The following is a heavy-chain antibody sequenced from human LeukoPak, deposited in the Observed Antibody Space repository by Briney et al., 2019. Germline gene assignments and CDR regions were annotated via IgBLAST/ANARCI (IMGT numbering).Heavy chain of an antibody. D-gene: IGHD1-26*01. CDR2: IYYSGST. J-gene: IGHJ3*02. V-gene: IGHV4-59*11. CDR3: ARNKLISAFDI. CDR1: GGSISSHY. Sequence: SVTLSLTCTVSGGSISSHYWSWIRQPPGKGLEWIGYIYYSGSTNYNPSLKSRVTISVDTSKNQFSLKLSSVTAADTAVYYCARNKLISAFDIWGQGTMVTVSS.